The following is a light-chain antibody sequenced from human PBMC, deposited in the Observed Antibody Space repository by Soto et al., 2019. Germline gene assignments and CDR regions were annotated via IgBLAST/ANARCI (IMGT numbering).Light chain of an antibody. J-gene: IGKJ1*01. CDR3: QQYATSPTT. CDR2: GAS. CDR1: QSVSSSY. Sequence: EIVLTQSPGTLSLSPGERATLSCRASQSVSSSYLAWYQQKPGQAPSLLIYGASRRATGIPARFSGSGSGTEFNLTISSLQSEDFAVYFCQQYATSPTTFGQGTKVDIK. V-gene: IGKV3-20*01.